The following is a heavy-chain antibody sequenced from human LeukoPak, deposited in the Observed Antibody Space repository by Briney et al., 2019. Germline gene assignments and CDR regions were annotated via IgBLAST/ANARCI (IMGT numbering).Heavy chain of an antibody. CDR1: GYTFTSYY. Sequence: ASVKVSCKASGYTFTSYYMHWVRQAPGQGLEWMGIINPSGGSTSYAQKFRGRVTMTRDTSTSTVYMELSSLRSEDTAVYYCAIGTLAYCGGDCQTHDAFDIWGQGTMVTVSS. CDR3: AIGTLAYCGGDCQTHDAFDI. J-gene: IGHJ3*02. V-gene: IGHV1-46*01. CDR2: INPSGGST. D-gene: IGHD2-21*02.